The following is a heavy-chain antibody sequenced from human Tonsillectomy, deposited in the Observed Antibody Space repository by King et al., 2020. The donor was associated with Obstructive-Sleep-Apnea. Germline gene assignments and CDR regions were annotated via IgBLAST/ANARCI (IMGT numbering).Heavy chain of an antibody. CDR3: ARGGGSSSWYQWFFDL. CDR2: IGTSGDP. D-gene: IGHD6-13*01. CDR1: GFTFSSYD. J-gene: IGHJ2*01. Sequence: DVQLVESGGGLVQPGGSLRLSCAASGFTFSSYDMHWVRQATGKGLEWVSTIGTSGDPYYPDSVKGRFTISRENAKNSLYPQMNSLRAGDTAVYYCARGGGSSSWYQWFFDLWGRGTLVTVSS. V-gene: IGHV3-13*05.